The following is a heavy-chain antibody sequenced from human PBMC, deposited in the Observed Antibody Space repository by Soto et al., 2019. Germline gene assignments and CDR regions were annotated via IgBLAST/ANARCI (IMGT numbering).Heavy chain of an antibody. V-gene: IGHV4-4*02. Sequence: SETLSLTYTVSSGSISSGIWWNWVRQHPGKGLEWIGYIYNSGSTNYNPSLKSRVTISVDTSKNQFFLKLSSVIAADTAVYYCARAMVRGVALDAFDIWGQGTMVTVS. D-gene: IGHD3-10*01. J-gene: IGHJ3*02. CDR2: IYNSGST. CDR3: ARAMVRGVALDAFDI. CDR1: SGSISSGIW.